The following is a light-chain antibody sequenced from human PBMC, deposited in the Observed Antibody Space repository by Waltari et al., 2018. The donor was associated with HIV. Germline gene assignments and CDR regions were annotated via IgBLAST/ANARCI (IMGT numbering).Light chain of an antibody. CDR1: HDIQNH. CDR2: DAF. Sequence: DIQMTQSPVSLSTYVGDIVTITCQATHDIQNHLNWYHQRPGKAPKIVISDAFILETGVPSRFSGGGSGTDFTLTIRGLQPEDIGTYYCQQSYRLWTFGQGTYMDI. V-gene: IGKV1-33*01. J-gene: IGKJ1*01. CDR3: QQSYRLWT.